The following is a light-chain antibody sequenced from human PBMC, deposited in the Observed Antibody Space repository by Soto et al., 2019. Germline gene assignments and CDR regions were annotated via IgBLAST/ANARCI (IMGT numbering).Light chain of an antibody. CDR1: SSDVGSYNL. V-gene: IGLV2-23*02. CDR2: EVS. Sequence: QSVLTQPASVYGSPGQSITICCTGTSSDVGSYNLVSWYQQHPGKAPKLMIYEVSKRPSGVSNRFSGSKSGNTASLTISGLQAEDEADYYCCSYAGSSTSPYVFGTGTKVTVL. CDR3: CSYAGSSTSPYV. J-gene: IGLJ1*01.